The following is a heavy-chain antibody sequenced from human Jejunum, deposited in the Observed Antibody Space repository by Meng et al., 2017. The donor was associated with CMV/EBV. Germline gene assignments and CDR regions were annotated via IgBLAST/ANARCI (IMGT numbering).Heavy chain of an antibody. CDR2: ISGYNGYT. CDR1: GYTFRTYG. V-gene: IGHV1-18*01. CDR3: ARKWDDAFDI. D-gene: IGHD1-26*01. J-gene: IGHJ3*02. Sequence: YKTSGYTFRTYGVTWVRQAPGQGLEWLGWISGYNGYTFYAQNVQGRVTMTTDTSTTTTYMELRSLRSDDTAMYYCARKWDDAFDIWGQGTMVTVSS.